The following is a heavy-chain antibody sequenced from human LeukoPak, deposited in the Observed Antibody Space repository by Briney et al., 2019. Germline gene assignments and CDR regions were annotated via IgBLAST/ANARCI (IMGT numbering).Heavy chain of an antibody. J-gene: IGHJ6*03. CDR1: GYNFTSYW. D-gene: IGHD2-2*01. Sequence: GEALKISCNSSGYNFTSYWIGWVRQMPGKGLEWMGIIYPGDSDTRHSPSFQGQVTISADKSISTAYVQWSSLKASDTAMYYCERHLSGCSSTSCPEDYYYYMDVWGKGTTVTVSS. V-gene: IGHV5-51*01. CDR2: IYPGDSDT. CDR3: ERHLSGCSSTSCPEDYYYYMDV.